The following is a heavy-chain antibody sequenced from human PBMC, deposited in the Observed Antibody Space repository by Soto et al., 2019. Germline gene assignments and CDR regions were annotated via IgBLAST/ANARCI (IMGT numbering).Heavy chain of an antibody. CDR3: ARGGGGDYDYYYGMDV. CDR2: MNPNSGNT. D-gene: IGHD4-17*01. J-gene: IGHJ6*02. CDR1: GYTFTSYD. V-gene: IGHV1-8*01. Sequence: ASXKVSCKSSGYTFTSYDINCVRQSTGQGLEWMGWMNPNSGNTGYAQKFQGRVTMTRNTSISTAYMELSSLRSEDTAVYYCARGGGGDYDYYYGMDVWGQGTTVTVS.